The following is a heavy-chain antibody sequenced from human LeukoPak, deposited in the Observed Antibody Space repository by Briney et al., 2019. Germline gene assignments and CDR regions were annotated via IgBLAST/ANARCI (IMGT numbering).Heavy chain of an antibody. Sequence: ETLSLTCAVYGGSLSGYYWSWVRQAPGKGLEWVSVIYSGGSTYYADSVKGRFTISRDNSKNTLYLQMNSLRAEDTAVYYCARSSITPFYFDYWGQGTLVTVSS. CDR1: GGSLSGYY. CDR3: ARSSITPFYFDY. J-gene: IGHJ4*02. CDR2: IYSGGST. D-gene: IGHD3-10*01. V-gene: IGHV3-53*01.